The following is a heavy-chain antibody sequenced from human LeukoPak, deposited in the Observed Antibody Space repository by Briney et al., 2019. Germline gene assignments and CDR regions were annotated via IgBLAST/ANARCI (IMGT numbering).Heavy chain of an antibody. CDR3: ARALWFGETFPAY. CDR1: GFTFSNYA. J-gene: IGHJ4*02. Sequence: GGSLRLSCAASGFTFSNYAMNWVRQAPGKGLEWVSSISGNGGSTYYADSVKGRFTISRDNAKNSLYLQMNSLRAEDTAVYYCARALWFGETFPAYWGQGTLVTVSS. D-gene: IGHD3-10*01. V-gene: IGHV3-23*01. CDR2: ISGNGGST.